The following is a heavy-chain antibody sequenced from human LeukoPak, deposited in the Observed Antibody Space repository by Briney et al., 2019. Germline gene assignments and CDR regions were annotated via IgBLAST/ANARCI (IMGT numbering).Heavy chain of an antibody. J-gene: IGHJ5*02. CDR1: GGSISSSSYY. Sequence: SETLSLTCTVSGGSISSSSYYWGWIRQPPGKELEWIGSIYYSGSTYYNPSLKSRVTISVDTSKNQFSLKLSSVTAADTAVYYCARDSSYYDFWSGYPTWGWFDPWGQGTLVTVSS. CDR2: IYYSGST. D-gene: IGHD3-3*01. V-gene: IGHV4-39*07. CDR3: ARDSSYYDFWSGYPTWGWFDP.